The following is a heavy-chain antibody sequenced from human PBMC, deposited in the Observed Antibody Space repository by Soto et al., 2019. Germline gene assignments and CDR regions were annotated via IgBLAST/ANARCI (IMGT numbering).Heavy chain of an antibody. D-gene: IGHD1-26*01. CDR2: IRQDGGEK. CDR3: ARLVEWQCLNQ. J-gene: IGHJ4*02. CDR1: GFTLSSYW. Sequence: EVQLVESGGGLVQPGGSLRLSCAASGFTLSSYWMSWVRQAPGKGLEWVANIRQDGGEKYYVDSVKGRFTVSRDNAKNSLYLQMNSLSAEDTAVYYCARLVEWQCLNQWGQGTLVTVSS. V-gene: IGHV3-7*04.